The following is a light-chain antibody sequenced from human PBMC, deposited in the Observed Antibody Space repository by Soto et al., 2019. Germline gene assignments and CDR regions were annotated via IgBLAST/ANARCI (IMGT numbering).Light chain of an antibody. CDR3: AIWDLGLSAWV. CDR1: TSNIGSNT. Sequence: QSVLTQPPSASGTPGQRVTISCSGTTSNIGSNTVSWYQHLPGTAPKLLIYSNDQRPSGVPDRFSGSKSGTSASLAISRLQYEDEDDYYCAIWDLGLSAWVFGGGTKLTVL. V-gene: IGLV1-44*01. J-gene: IGLJ3*02. CDR2: SND.